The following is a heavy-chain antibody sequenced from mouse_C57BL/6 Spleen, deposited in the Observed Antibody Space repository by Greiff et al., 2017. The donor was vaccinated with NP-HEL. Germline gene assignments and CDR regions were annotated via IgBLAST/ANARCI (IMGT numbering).Heavy chain of an antibody. Sequence: EVQLVESEGGLVQPGSSMKLSCTASGFTFSDYYMAWVRQVPEKGLEWVANINYDGSSTYYLDSLKSRFIISRDNANNILYLQMSSLKSEDTATYYCAREWPTTGVDYWGQGTSVTVSS. CDR2: INYDGSST. J-gene: IGHJ4*01. V-gene: IGHV5-16*01. CDR1: GFTFSDYY. CDR3: AREWPTTGVDY. D-gene: IGHD1-1*01.